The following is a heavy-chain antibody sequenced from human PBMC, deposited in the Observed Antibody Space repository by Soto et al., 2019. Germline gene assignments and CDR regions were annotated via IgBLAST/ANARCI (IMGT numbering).Heavy chain of an antibody. Sequence: QVQLVQSGAEVKKPGSSVKVSCKASGGTFSSYAISWVRQAPGQGLELMGGIIPISDTTNYAQKFQGRVTITAEESTSTAYMELSRVRSEDTAVYYCARSQGSSTSLEIYYYYYYGMDVWGQGTTVTVSS. J-gene: IGHJ6*02. CDR1: GGTFSSYA. D-gene: IGHD2-2*01. CDR3: ARSQGSSTSLEIYYYYYYGMDV. V-gene: IGHV1-69*01. CDR2: IIPISDTT.